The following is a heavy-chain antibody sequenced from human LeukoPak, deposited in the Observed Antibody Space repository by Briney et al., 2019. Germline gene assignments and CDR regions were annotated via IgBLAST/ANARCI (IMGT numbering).Heavy chain of an antibody. J-gene: IGHJ3*02. CDR2: INHSGST. D-gene: IGHD3-22*01. CDR3: ARSIVVVITRRRAFDI. Sequence: SETLSPTCAVYGGSFSGYYWSWIRQPPGKGLEWIGEINHSGSTNYNPSLKSRVTISVDTSKNQFSLKLSSVTAADTAVYYCARSIVVVITRRRAFDIWGQGTMVTVSS. CDR1: GGSFSGYY. V-gene: IGHV4-34*01.